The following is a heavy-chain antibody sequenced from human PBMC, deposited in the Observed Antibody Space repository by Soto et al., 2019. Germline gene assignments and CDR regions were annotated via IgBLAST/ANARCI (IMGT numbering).Heavy chain of an antibody. CDR2: IYHSGST. CDR3: ARAYYDFWSGPPNPDRGYYYYGMDV. Sequence: SETLSLTCAVSGYSISSGYYWGWIRQPPGKGLEWIGSIYHSGSTYYNPSLKSRVTISVDTSKNQFSLKLSSVTAADTAVYYCARAYYDFWSGPPNPDRGYYYYGMDVWGQGTTVTVSS. V-gene: IGHV4-38-2*01. CDR1: GYSISSGYY. D-gene: IGHD3-3*01. J-gene: IGHJ6*02.